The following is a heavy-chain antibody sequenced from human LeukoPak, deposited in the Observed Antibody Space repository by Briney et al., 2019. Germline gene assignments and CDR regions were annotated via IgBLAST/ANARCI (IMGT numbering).Heavy chain of an antibody. J-gene: IGHJ4*02. CDR2: VSDSGGKT. Sequence: GGSLRLSCAASGFVFSSYAMSWVRQAPGKGLEWVSTVSDSGGKTYYADSVKGRFTISRGNSKHTLYLQMNSLRAEDTAVYYCAKVGLRLGGDYWGQGTLVTVSS. CDR1: GFVFSSYA. CDR3: AKVGLRLGGDY. V-gene: IGHV3-23*01. D-gene: IGHD4-17*01.